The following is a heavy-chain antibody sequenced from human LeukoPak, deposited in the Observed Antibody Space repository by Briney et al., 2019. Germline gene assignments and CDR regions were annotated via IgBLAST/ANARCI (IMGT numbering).Heavy chain of an antibody. J-gene: IGHJ3*02. CDR2: IYTSGST. V-gene: IGHV4-4*07. CDR3: ARLCSSTSCPTRAFDI. D-gene: IGHD2-2*01. Sequence: SETLSLTCTVSGGSISSYYWSWIRRPAGKGLEWIGRIYTSGSTNYNPSLKSRVTMSVDTSKNQFSLKLSSVTAADTAVYYCARLCSSTSCPTRAFDIWGQGTMVTVSS. CDR1: GGSISSYY.